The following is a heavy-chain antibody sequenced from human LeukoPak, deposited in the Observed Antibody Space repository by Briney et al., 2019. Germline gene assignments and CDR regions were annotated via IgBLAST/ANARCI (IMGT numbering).Heavy chain of an antibody. J-gene: IGHJ4*02. CDR1: GGSISSTSYY. CDR2: IYYSGST. V-gene: IGHV4-39*07. CDR3: ARDLGVYDSSGYSIAFDY. D-gene: IGHD3-22*01. Sequence: PSETLSLTCVVSGGSISSTSYYWGWIRQPPGKGLEWIGSIYYSGSTYYSPSLKSRVTISVDTSKNQFSLKLSSVTAADTAVYYCARDLGVYDSSGYSIAFDYWGQGTLVTVSS.